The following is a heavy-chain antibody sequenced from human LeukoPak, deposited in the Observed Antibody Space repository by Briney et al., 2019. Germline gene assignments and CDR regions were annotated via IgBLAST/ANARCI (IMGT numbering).Heavy chain of an antibody. Sequence: GGSLRLSCATSGFTFSSYWMSWVRQAPGKGLEWVANIKQDGSEKYYVDSVEGRFTISRDNAKNSLYLQMNSLRAEDTAVYYCARDKAAGVLTNGVSPYDYWGQGTLVTVSS. J-gene: IGHJ4*02. CDR1: GFTFSSYW. CDR2: IKQDGSEK. V-gene: IGHV3-7*01. D-gene: IGHD2-8*01. CDR3: ARDKAAGVLTNGVSPYDY.